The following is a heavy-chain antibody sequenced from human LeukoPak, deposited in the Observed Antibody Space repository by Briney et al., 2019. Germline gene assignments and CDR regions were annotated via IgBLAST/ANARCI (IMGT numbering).Heavy chain of an antibody. D-gene: IGHD6-6*01. CDR3: AREGSTSGFDY. J-gene: IGHJ4*02. CDR2: INGRGSTI. V-gene: IGHV3-48*03. Sequence: AGGSLRLSCAASGFTFSSFEMNWVRQAPGKGLEWLSYINGRGSTIDYADSVTGRFTISRDNAKNSLYLQMNSLRVEDTVVYYCAREGSTSGFDYWGQGTLVTVSS. CDR1: GFTFSSFE.